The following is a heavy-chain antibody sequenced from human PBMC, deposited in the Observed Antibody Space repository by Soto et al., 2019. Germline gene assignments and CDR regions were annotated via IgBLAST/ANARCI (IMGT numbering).Heavy chain of an antibody. D-gene: IGHD2-15*01. CDR1: GFTFSSFA. J-gene: IGHJ4*02. V-gene: IGHV3-30-3*01. CDR3: ARGGAWTPEGLGY. Sequence: VQLVESGGGVVQPGRSLRLSCAASGFTFSSFAMHWVRQAPGKGLEWLAVISSDVVNYYYAESVKGRFTISRDNSKHILYLQMNSTRKEDTAVYYCARGGAWTPEGLGYWGQGTLVTVSS. CDR2: ISSDVVNY.